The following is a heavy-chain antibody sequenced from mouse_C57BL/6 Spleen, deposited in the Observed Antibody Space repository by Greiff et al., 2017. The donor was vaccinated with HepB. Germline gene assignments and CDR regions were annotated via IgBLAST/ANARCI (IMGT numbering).Heavy chain of an antibody. CDR2: IYPRDGST. CDR1: GYTFTDHT. D-gene: IGHD2-4*01. V-gene: IGHV1-78*01. CDR3: ARSGGDYDGGWFAY. J-gene: IGHJ3*01. Sequence: QVQLQQSDAELVKPGASVKISCKVSGYTFTDHTIHWMKQRPEQGLEWIGYIYPRDGSTKYNEKFKGKATLTADKSTRTAYMELNSLTSEDSAVDFCARSGGDYDGGWFAYWGQGTLVTVSA.